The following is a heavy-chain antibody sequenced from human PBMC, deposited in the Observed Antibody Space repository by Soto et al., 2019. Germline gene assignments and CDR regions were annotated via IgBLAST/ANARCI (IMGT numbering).Heavy chain of an antibody. CDR1: GFTFSRYA. CDR2: ISYDGSNK. D-gene: IGHD3-3*01. V-gene: IGHV3-30-3*01. Sequence: GGSLRLSCPASGFTFSRYAMHWVRQAPGKGLEWVAVISYDGSNKYYADSVKGRFTISRDNSKNTLYLQMNSLRAEDTAVYYCARGGTYDFWSGYPYYYYGMDVWGQGTTVTVSS. CDR3: ARGGTYDFWSGYPYYYYGMDV. J-gene: IGHJ6*02.